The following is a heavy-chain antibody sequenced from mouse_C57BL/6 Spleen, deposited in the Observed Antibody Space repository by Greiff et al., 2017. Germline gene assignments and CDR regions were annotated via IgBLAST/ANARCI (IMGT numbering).Heavy chain of an antibody. CDR1: GFTFSDYG. Sequence: EVKLVESGAGLVKPGGSLKLSCTASGFTFSDYGMHWVRQAPEKGLEWVAYISRGSSTINYTDTVKGQFTFTRDNAKNTLYMQMTRLRSEDTAVYYCARRRREDSFGYWGQGTTLTVSS. CDR2: ISRGSSTI. V-gene: IGHV5-17*01. CDR3: ARRRREDSFGY. J-gene: IGHJ2*01.